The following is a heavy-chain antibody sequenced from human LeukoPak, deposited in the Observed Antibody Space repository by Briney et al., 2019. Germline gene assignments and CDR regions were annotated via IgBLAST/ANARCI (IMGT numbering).Heavy chain of an antibody. CDR3: ARAVNDDFWSGPDTYYFDY. D-gene: IGHD3-3*01. CDR1: GFTFSSYW. J-gene: IGHJ4*02. CDR2: IKQDGSEK. V-gene: IGHV3-7*04. Sequence: GGSLRLSCAASGFTFSSYWMSWVRQAPGKGLEWVANIKQDGSEKYYVDSVKGRFTISRDNAKNSLYLQMNSLRAEDTAVYYCARAVNDDFWSGPDTYYFDYWGQGTLVTVSS.